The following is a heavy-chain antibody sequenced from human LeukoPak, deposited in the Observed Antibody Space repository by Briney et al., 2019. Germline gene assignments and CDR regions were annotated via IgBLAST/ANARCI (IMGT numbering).Heavy chain of an antibody. J-gene: IGHJ4*02. CDR1: GYTFTSYD. CDR3: ARYYYDSSGAPAVCDY. CDR2: VSAYNGNT. Sequence: GASVKVSCTASGYTFTSYDINWVRQAPGQGLEWMGWVSAYNGNTNYAQKLQGRVTMTTDTSTSTAYMELRSLRSDDTAVYYCARYYYDSSGAPAVCDYWGQGTLVTVSS. D-gene: IGHD3-22*01. V-gene: IGHV1-18*01.